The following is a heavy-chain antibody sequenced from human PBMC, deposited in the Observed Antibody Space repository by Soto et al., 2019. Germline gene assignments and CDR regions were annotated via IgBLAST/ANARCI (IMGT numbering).Heavy chain of an antibody. CDR3: AGHYYFGSGSYHPRPFDF. V-gene: IGHV4-39*01. CDR2: IYYSGNT. J-gene: IGHJ4*02. CDR1: GGSITTSSYY. Sequence: SETLSLTCTVSGGSITTSSYYWGWIRQPPGKGLEWIGSIYYSGNTYYNPSLKSRVTISVDTAKNQFSLKLSSVTAADTAVYYFAGHYYFGSGSYHPRPFDFSCQAPLVTVS. D-gene: IGHD3-10*01.